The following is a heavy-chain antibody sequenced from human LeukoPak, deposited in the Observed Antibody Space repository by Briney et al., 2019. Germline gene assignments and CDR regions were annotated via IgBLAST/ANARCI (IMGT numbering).Heavy chain of an antibody. D-gene: IGHD6-19*01. J-gene: IGHJ4*02. V-gene: IGHV3-74*01. CDR3: ARAEGSSGWYFGDY. CDR2: INSDGSST. Sequence: GGSLRLSCAASGFTFSSYWMHWVRHAPGKGLVWVSRINSDGSSTSYADSVKGRFTISRDNAKNTLYLQMNSLRAEDTAVYYCARAEGSSGWYFGDYWGQGTLVTVSS. CDR1: GFTFSSYW.